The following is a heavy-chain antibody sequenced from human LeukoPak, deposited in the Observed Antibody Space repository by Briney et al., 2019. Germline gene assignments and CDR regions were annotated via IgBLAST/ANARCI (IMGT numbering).Heavy chain of an antibody. CDR1: GSTFSDYY. V-gene: IGHV3-11*01. Sequence: GGSLRLSCAASGSTFSDYYMSWIRQAPGKGLEWVSYISSSGSITDYADSVKGRFTISRDNAKNSLYLQMNSLRAEDTAVYYCARDRKNSYGHEFDYWGQGTLVTVSS. D-gene: IGHD5-18*01. CDR3: ARDRKNSYGHEFDY. CDR2: ISSSGSIT. J-gene: IGHJ4*02.